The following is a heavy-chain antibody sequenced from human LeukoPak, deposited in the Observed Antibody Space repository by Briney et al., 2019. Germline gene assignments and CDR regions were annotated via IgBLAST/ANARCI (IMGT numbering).Heavy chain of an antibody. D-gene: IGHD5-12*01. V-gene: IGHV4-31*03. CDR2: IYYSGST. Sequence: SETLSLTCTVSGGSISSGGYYWSWIRQHPGKGLEWIGYIYYSGSTYYNPSLKSRVTISVDTSKNQFSLKLSSVTAADTAVYYCARDGPVGGGYDYFDYWGQGTLVTVSS. J-gene: IGHJ4*02. CDR1: GGSISSGGYY. CDR3: ARDGPVGGGYDYFDY.